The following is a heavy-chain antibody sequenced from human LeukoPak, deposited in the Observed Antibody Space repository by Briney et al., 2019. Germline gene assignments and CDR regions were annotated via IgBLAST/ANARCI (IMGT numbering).Heavy chain of an antibody. D-gene: IGHD3-3*01. Sequence: PGGSLRLSCAASGFTFSSYSMSWVRQAPGKGLEWVANIKQDGSEKYYVDSVKGRFTISRDNAKNSLYLQMNSLRAEDTAVYYCARDSPYDFWSGSPFDPWGQGTLVTVSS. V-gene: IGHV3-7*01. CDR2: IKQDGSEK. CDR3: ARDSPYDFWSGSPFDP. CDR1: GFTFSSYS. J-gene: IGHJ5*02.